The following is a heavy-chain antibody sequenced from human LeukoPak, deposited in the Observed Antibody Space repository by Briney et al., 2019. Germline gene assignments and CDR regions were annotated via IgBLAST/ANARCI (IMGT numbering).Heavy chain of an antibody. J-gene: IGHJ3*02. CDR1: GFTFREYY. Sequence: GGSLRLSCAASGFTFREYYMSWIRQAPGKGLEWVSFISSSGSTIYYADSMKGRFTISRDNAKNSVYLQMNSLRAEDTAVYYCARGLGYCSGGSCPRRAFDIWGQGTVVTVSS. V-gene: IGHV3-11*01. CDR2: ISSSGSTI. D-gene: IGHD2-15*01. CDR3: ARGLGYCSGGSCPRRAFDI.